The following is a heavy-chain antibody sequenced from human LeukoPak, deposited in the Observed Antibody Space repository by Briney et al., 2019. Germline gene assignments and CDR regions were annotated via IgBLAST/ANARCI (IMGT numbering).Heavy chain of an antibody. CDR3: ARYGDYDWYFDY. CDR2: IYYSGST. CDR1: GGSISSSSYY. Sequence: SGTLSLTCTVSGGSISSSSYYWGWIRQPPGKGLEWTGSIYYSGSTYYNPSINSRATISVNTTNNQYSLRMSSVTAADTAVYYCARYGDYDWYFDYWGQGTLVTVSS. J-gene: IGHJ4*02. D-gene: IGHD4-17*01. V-gene: IGHV4-39*01.